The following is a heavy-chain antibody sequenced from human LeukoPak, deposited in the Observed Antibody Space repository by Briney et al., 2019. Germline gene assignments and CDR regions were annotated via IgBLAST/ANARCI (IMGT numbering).Heavy chain of an antibody. D-gene: IGHD1-1*01. Sequence: ASVKVSFKASGYTFTIYYMHWVRQAPGQGLEWMGIINPSGGSTSYAQKFQGRVTMTRDASTSTVYMELSSLRSEDTAVYYCARDRTTSGSYFDYWGQGTLVTVSS. V-gene: IGHV1-46*01. CDR3: ARDRTTSGSYFDY. CDR2: INPSGGST. CDR1: GYTFTIYY. J-gene: IGHJ4*02.